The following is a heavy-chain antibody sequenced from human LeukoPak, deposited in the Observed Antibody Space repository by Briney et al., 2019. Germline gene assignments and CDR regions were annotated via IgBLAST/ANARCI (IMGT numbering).Heavy chain of an antibody. J-gene: IGHJ4*02. Sequence: GGSLRLSCAASGFTFSSYAMNWVRQAPGKGLEWVSFISGSGDTTYYADSVKGRFTISRDSSKNTLYLQMNSLRAEDTAVYYCAKSRGESRGASNYWGQGTLVTVSS. V-gene: IGHV3-23*01. CDR3: AKSRGESRGASNY. CDR1: GFTFSSYA. CDR2: ISGSGDTT. D-gene: IGHD1-26*01.